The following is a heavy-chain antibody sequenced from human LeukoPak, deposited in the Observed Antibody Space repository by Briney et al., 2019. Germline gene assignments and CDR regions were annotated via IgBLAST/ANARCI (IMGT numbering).Heavy chain of an antibody. CDR2: IYYSGST. D-gene: IGHD3-9*01. J-gene: IGHJ6*02. CDR3: ARSSRRYSDWFLAYYGMDV. Sequence: SETLSLTCTVSGGSVSSGSYYWSWIRQPPGKGLEWIGYIYYSGSTNYNPSLKSRVTISVDTSKNQFSLKLSSVTAADTAVYYCARSSRRYSDWFLAYYGMDVWGQGTTVTVSS. CDR1: GGSVSSGSYY. V-gene: IGHV4-61*01.